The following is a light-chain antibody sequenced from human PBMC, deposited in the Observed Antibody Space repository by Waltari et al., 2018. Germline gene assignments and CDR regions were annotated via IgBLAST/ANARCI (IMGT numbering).Light chain of an antibody. J-gene: IGKJ3*01. CDR2: GAS. V-gene: IGKV3-15*01. CDR1: QSVSSN. CDR3: QHLGT. Sequence: EIVMTQSPATLSVSPGERATLSCRASQSVSSNLAWYQQKPGQAPRLLIYGASTRATGIPARFSGSGSGTEFTLTISSLQSEDFAVYYCQHLGTFGPGTKVDFK.